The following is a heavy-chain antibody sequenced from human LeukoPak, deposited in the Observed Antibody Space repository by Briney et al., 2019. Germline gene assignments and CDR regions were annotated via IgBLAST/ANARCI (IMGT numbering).Heavy chain of an antibody. CDR1: GFSFSSFD. CDR3: ARDGEGYINDAFDI. CDR2: ITTSDTTI. V-gene: IGHV3-48*01. D-gene: IGHD5-24*01. Sequence: GGSLRLSCAASGFSFSSFDMNWVRQAPGKGLEWVSYITTSDTTIYYADSVKGRFTISRDNSKNTLYLQMNSLRAEDTAVYYCARDGEGYINDAFDIWGQGTMVTVSS. J-gene: IGHJ3*02.